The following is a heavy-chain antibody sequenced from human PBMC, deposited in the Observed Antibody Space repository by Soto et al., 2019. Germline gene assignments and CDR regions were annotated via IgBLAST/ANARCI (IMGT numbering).Heavy chain of an antibody. V-gene: IGHV3-53*04. CDR2: LHSGGDT. CDR1: GFAFSNNY. J-gene: IGHJ6*02. Sequence: GGSLRLSCAAAGFAFSNNYMSWVRPAPGKGLEWVSVLHSGGDTYYANSVKGRFTISRHDSTNTVFLQMNSLTAEDTAVYYCARDGPYYYASRMDVWGQGTTVTVS. CDR3: ARDGPYYYASRMDV. D-gene: IGHD3-10*01.